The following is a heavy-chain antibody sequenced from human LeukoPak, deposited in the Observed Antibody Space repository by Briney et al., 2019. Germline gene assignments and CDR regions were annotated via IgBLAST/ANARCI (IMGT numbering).Heavy chain of an antibody. Sequence: PSETLSLTCIVSGGSISSSYWSWIRQPPGKGLEWIGYIYHSGDTNSNPSLKSRVTISMDTSKNQFSLKLSSVAAADTAVYYCARHNFARPFDYWGQGTLVTVSS. CDR1: GGSISSSY. CDR2: IYHSGDT. D-gene: IGHD6-6*01. V-gene: IGHV4-59*08. CDR3: ARHNFARPFDY. J-gene: IGHJ4*02.